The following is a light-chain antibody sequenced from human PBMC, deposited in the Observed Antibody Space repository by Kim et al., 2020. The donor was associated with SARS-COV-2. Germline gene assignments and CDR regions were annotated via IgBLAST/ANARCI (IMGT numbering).Light chain of an antibody. CDR1: KLGDEY. Sequence: VSPGQTASITCSGGKLGDEYCCWYQQKPGQSPGRVIYQDSKRPSGIPERFSGSNSGSTATLTISGTQAMDEADYYCQAWDSSTSVFGGGTQLTVL. V-gene: IGLV3-1*01. CDR3: QAWDSSTSV. CDR2: QDS. J-gene: IGLJ3*02.